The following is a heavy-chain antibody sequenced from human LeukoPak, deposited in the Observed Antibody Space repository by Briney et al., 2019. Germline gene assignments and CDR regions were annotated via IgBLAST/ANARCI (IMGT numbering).Heavy chain of an antibody. CDR1: GFTFDDYA. D-gene: IGHD5-18*01. V-gene: IGHV3-9*03. J-gene: IGHJ6*03. Sequence: GGSLRLSCAASGFTFDDYAMHWVRQAPGKGLEWVSGISWNSGSIGYADSVKGRFTISRDNAKNSLYLQMNSLRAEDMALYYCAKDTLQLWSMDVWGKGTTVTVSS. CDR3: AKDTLQLWSMDV. CDR2: ISWNSGSI.